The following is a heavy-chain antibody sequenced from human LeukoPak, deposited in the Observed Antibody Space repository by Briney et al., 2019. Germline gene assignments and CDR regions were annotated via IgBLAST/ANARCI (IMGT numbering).Heavy chain of an antibody. Sequence: PGGSLRLSCAASGFIFSYYGMHWVRQAPGKGLEWVAVKWYGGSNRYYADSLKGRFTISRDNSKNTLYLQMNSLTADDTAVYYCARDPLGVLSYFDYWGQGTLVTVSS. CDR1: GFIFSYYG. D-gene: IGHD3-16*01. J-gene: IGHJ4*02. CDR3: ARDPLGVLSYFDY. CDR2: KWYGGSNR. V-gene: IGHV3-33*01.